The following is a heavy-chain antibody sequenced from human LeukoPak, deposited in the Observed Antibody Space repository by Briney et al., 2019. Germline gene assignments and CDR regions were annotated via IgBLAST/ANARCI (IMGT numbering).Heavy chain of an antibody. D-gene: IGHD2-15*01. CDR2: IRTGNGDT. CDR1: GSE. V-gene: IGHV1-3*04. Sequence: GASVKVSCKTSGSEMHWVRQAPGHTFEWMGSIRTGNGDTKYSQNFHNRLTITTETSATEVYMELSSLRSEDTAIYFCARDLGKASAGGSWAFDVWGQGTLVIVS. J-gene: IGHJ3*01. CDR3: ARDLGKASAGGSWAFDV.